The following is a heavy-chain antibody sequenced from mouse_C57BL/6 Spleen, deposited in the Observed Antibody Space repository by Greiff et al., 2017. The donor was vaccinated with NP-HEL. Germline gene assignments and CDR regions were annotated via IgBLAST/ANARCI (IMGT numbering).Heavy chain of an antibody. CDR1: GYTFPNYW. J-gene: IGHJ2*01. D-gene: IGHD1-1*01. CDR2: IYTGGGYT. V-gene: IGHV1-63*01. CDR3: ARGDYGSSPFDY. Sequence: QVQLQQSGAELVRPGTSVKMSCKASGYTFPNYWIGWAKQRPGHGLEWIGDIYTGGGYTNYNEKFKGKATLTADKSSSTAYMQFSSLTSEDSAIYYCARGDYGSSPFDYWGQGTTLTVSS.